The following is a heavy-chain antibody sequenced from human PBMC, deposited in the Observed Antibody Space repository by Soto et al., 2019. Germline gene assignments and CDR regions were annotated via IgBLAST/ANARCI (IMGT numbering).Heavy chain of an antibody. CDR1: GGSISSGGYS. CDR2: IYYSGST. D-gene: IGHD2-2*01. CDR3: ARVPRQGYCISTSCKDYYGMDV. J-gene: IGHJ6*02. Sequence: PSETLSLTCAVSGGSISSGGYSWSWIRQPPGKGQEWIGYIYYSGSTYYNPSLKSRVTISVDTSKNQFSLKLSSVTAADTAVYYCARVPRQGYCISTSCKDYYGMDVWGQGTTVTVSS. V-gene: IGHV4-31*11.